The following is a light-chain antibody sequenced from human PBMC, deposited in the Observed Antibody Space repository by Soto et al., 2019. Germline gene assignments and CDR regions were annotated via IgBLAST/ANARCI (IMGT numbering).Light chain of an antibody. CDR1: SSDVGGSDY. V-gene: IGLV2-8*01. CDR3: ISHVGHSNV. J-gene: IGLJ1*01. CDR2: DVS. Sequence: QSVLTQPPSASGSPGQSVTISCTGTSSDVGGSDYVSWYQHHPGKAPKLMIYDVSKRPSGVPDRFSGSKSGNMASLTVSGLQADDEADYYCISHVGHSNVFGPGTKLT.